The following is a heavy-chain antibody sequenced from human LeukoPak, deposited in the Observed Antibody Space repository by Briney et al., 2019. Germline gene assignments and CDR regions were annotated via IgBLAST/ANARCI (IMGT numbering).Heavy chain of an antibody. Sequence: GGSLRLSCAASGFTFDDYAMHWVRQAPGKGLEWVSGISWNSGSIGYADSVKGRFTISRDNSKNTLSLEMYSLRAEDTAMYYCARDRDWMLYDYWGQGTLVTVSS. CDR1: GFTFDDYA. V-gene: IGHV3-9*01. D-gene: IGHD3-9*01. CDR2: ISWNSGSI. J-gene: IGHJ4*02. CDR3: ARDRDWMLYDY.